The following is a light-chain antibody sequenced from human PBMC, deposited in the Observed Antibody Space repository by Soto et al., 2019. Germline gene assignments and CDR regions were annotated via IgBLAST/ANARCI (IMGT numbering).Light chain of an antibody. CDR2: DAF. CDR3: LLSYSDARI. Sequence: QTVVTQEPSLTVSPGGTVTLTCGSSTGTVTSGHYPYWFHQKPGQAPKTLIYDAFYRHSWTPARFSGSLLGGKAALTLSGAQPEDEADYYCLLSYSDARIFGGGTKVTVL. J-gene: IGLJ2*01. CDR1: TGTVTSGHY. V-gene: IGLV7-46*01.